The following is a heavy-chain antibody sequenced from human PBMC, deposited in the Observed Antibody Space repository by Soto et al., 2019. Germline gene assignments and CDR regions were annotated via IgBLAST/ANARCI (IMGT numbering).Heavy chain of an antibody. J-gene: IGHJ4*02. V-gene: IGHV4-4*07. Sequence: SETLSLTCTVSGGSISNYYWSWIRQPAGKGLEWIGRIYTSGSTNYDSSLKSRVTMSVDTSKNQFSLKLNSVTAADTAVYYCAREASGSRPFDYWGQGTLVTVSS. CDR3: AREASGSRPFDY. D-gene: IGHD1-26*01. CDR2: IYTSGST. CDR1: GGSISNYY.